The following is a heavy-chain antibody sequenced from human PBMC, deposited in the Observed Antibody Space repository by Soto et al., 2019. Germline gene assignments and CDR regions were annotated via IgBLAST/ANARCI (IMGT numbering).Heavy chain of an antibody. CDR3: ARESWNDSRGCFEY. Sequence: QVQLQESGPGLVKPSQTLSLTCTVSGGSISSGGYYWSWIRQHPGKGLEWIGYIYYSGSTYYNPSLNSRGTISVDTSKNQFSLKLSSVTAGDTAVFYCARESWNDSRGCFEYWGQGTLVTVSS. J-gene: IGHJ4*02. V-gene: IGHV4-31*03. CDR2: IYYSGST. CDR1: GGSISSGGYY. D-gene: IGHD1-1*01.